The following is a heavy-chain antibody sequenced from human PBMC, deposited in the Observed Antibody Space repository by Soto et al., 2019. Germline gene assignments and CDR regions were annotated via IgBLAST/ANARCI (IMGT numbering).Heavy chain of an antibody. J-gene: IGHJ4*02. D-gene: IGHD3-3*01. V-gene: IGHV3-15*01. CDR1: GFTFSNAW. CDR3: TTTPPRFLDICY. CDR2: IKSKTDGWTT. Sequence: EVQLVESGGGLVKPGGSLRLSCAASGFTFSNAWMSWVRQAPGKGLEWVGRIKSKTDGWTTDYAAPVKGRFTISRDHSKNTLYMQMNSLKTEDTAVYYSTTTPPRFLDICYWGQGTLVTVSS.